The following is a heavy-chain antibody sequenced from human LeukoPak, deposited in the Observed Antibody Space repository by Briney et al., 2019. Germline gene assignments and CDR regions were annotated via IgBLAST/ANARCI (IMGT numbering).Heavy chain of an antibody. CDR1: GFSFNNYA. Sequence: GGSLRLSCAAFGFSFNNYAMSWVRQAPGKGLEWVSAISGSGDNTYYADSVKGRFTISRDISKNRLYLQMNSLRAEDTAIYYCAKAYTRSWYAAFDIWGQGTMVT. D-gene: IGHD6-13*01. CDR3: AKAYTRSWYAAFDI. J-gene: IGHJ3*02. V-gene: IGHV3-23*01. CDR2: ISGSGDNT.